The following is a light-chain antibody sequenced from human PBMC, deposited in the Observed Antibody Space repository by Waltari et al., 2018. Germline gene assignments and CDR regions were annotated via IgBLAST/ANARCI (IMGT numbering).Light chain of an antibody. V-gene: IGKV3-15*01. Sequence: EIVMTQSPATLSVSPGERATLSCRASQIVTTNLAWYQQKPGQAPRLLIYGASTRATGIPARFSGSGSGTDFTLTINSLQSEEFAVYFCQQYNDWPPRDTFGQGTKLQIK. J-gene: IGKJ2*01. CDR3: QQYNDWPPRDT. CDR2: GAS. CDR1: QIVTTN.